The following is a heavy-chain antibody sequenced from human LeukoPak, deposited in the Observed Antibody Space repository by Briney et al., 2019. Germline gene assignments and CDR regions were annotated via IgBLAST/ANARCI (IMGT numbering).Heavy chain of an antibody. CDR2: INPNSCGT. V-gene: IGHV1-2*02. CDR1: GYTFTGYY. CDR3: ARCPTRITIFGVISPRSYYYYMDV. D-gene: IGHD3-3*01. J-gene: IGHJ6*03. Sequence: GASVKVSFKASGYTFTGYYMYWVRQAPGQGLEGMGWINPNSCGTKYAQKFQGRATMTRDTSIRTAYMELSRLRSDDTAVYYCARCPTRITIFGVISPRSYYYYMDVWGKGTTVTVSS.